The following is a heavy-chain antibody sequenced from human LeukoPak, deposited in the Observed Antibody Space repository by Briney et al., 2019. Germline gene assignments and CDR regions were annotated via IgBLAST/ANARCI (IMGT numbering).Heavy chain of an antibody. V-gene: IGHV4-30-4*01. D-gene: IGHD3-10*01. CDR1: GGSVSSGDYY. CDR2: IYYSGST. Sequence: SQTLSLTCTVSGGSVSSGDYYWSWIRQPPGKGLEWIGYIYYSGSTYYNPSLKSRVTISVDTSKNQFSLKLSSVTAADTAVYYCAREGYYGSGSYLPWGQGTLVTVSS. CDR3: AREGYYGSGSYLP. J-gene: IGHJ5*02.